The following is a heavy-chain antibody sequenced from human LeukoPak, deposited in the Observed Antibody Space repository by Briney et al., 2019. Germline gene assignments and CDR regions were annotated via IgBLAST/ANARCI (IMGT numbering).Heavy chain of an antibody. CDR1: GFTFSSYG. V-gene: IGHV3-30*18. J-gene: IGHJ4*02. Sequence: GGSLRLSCAASGFTFSSYGMHWVRQAPGKGLEWVAVISYDGSNKYYADSVKGRFTISRDNSKNTLYLQMNSLRAEDMAVYYCAKDGSFDYWGQGTLVTVSS. CDR3: AKDGSFDY. CDR2: ISYDGSNK. D-gene: IGHD2-2*03.